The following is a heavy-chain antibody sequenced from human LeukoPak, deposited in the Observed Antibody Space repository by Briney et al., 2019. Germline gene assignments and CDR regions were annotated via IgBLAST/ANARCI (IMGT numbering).Heavy chain of an antibody. D-gene: IGHD4-17*01. Sequence: PSETLSLTCTVSGGSISSYYWSWIRQPPGKGLEWIGHIYYSGSTYYNPSLKSRITVSIDRSKNQISLKLSSVTAADTAVYYCASSTTETTFDRGWFDPWGQGTLVTVSS. CDR3: ASSTTETTFDRGWFDP. J-gene: IGHJ5*02. CDR2: IYYSGST. CDR1: GGSISSYY. V-gene: IGHV4-59*06.